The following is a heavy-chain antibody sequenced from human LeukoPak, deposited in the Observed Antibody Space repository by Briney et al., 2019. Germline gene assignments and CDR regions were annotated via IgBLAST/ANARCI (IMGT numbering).Heavy chain of an antibody. Sequence: PGGSLRLSCAASGFTFSSYWMSWVRQAPGKGLEWVANIKQDGSEKYYVDSVKGRFTISRDNAKNSLYLQMNSLRAEDTAVYYCARVTGPYYYYYGMDVWGQGTTVTVSS. CDR3: ARVTGPYYYYYGMDV. D-gene: IGHD2-8*02. CDR2: IKQDGSEK. CDR1: GFTFSSYW. J-gene: IGHJ6*02. V-gene: IGHV3-7*01.